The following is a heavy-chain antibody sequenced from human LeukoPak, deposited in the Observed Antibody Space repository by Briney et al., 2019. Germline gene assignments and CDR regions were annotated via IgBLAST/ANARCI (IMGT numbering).Heavy chain of an antibody. J-gene: IGHJ3*02. D-gene: IGHD3-16*01. Sequence: SETLSLTCTVSGDSLRKSTFYWVWIRQPPGKGLEWIGSIYYSGGADYNPSLQSRVTISVDTSKNEFSLKVRSVTAADTAVYYCARVYMINAFDIWGQGTMVTVSS. CDR3: ARVYMINAFDI. CDR2: IYYSGGA. V-gene: IGHV4-39*07. CDR1: GDSLRKSTFY.